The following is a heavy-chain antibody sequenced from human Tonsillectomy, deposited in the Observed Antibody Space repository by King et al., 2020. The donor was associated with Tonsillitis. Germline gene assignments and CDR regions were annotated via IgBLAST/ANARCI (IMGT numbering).Heavy chain of an antibody. D-gene: IGHD2-21*02. Sequence: VQLVESGGGVVQPGRSLRLSCAASGFTFSSYAIHCVRQAPGKGLEWVAGISYEGSNKYYADSVKGRFTISRDNSKNTLYLQMNSLRAEDTAVYDCAAGDCGGDCDVPGGGYYYGMDVWGQGTTVTVSS. J-gene: IGHJ6*02. CDR2: ISYEGSNK. CDR3: AAGDCGGDCDVPGGGYYYGMDV. CDR1: GFTFSSYA. V-gene: IGHV3-30-3*01.